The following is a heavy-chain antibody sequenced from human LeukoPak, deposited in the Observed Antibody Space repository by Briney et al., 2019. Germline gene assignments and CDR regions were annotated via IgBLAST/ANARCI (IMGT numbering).Heavy chain of an antibody. CDR1: GFTFSSYW. D-gene: IGHD4-23*01. CDR3: AREGDGGNPDY. Sequence: GGSLRLSCAASGFTFSSYWMHWVRQAPGKGLVWVSRINSDGRSTIYADSVKGRFTISRDNAKNTLYLQMNSLRAEDTAVYYCAREGDGGNPDYWGQGTLVTVSS. CDR2: INSDGRST. J-gene: IGHJ4*02. V-gene: IGHV3-74*01.